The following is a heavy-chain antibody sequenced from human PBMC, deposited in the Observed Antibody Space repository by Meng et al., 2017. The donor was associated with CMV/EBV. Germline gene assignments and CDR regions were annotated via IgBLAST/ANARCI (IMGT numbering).Heavy chain of an antibody. J-gene: IGHJ6*02. CDR1: GGTFSSYA. CDR3: ARFPFRVAAAGTIVDYYYGMDV. V-gene: IGHV1-69*05. Sequence: KVSCKASGGTFSSYAISWVRQAPGQGLEWMGGIIPIFGTANYAQKFQGRVTITTDESTSTAYMELSSLRSEDTAVYYCARFPFRVAAAGTIVDYYYGMDVWGQGTTVTVSS. D-gene: IGHD6-13*01. CDR2: IIPIFGTA.